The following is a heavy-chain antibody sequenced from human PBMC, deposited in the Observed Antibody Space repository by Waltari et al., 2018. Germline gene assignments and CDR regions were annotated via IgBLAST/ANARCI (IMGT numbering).Heavy chain of an antibody. V-gene: IGHV3-30*02. CDR2: IPYDGSNK. CDR1: GFTFSSYG. D-gene: IGHD3-10*01. CDR3: AKDVYGSGSYSMYNWFDP. J-gene: IGHJ5*02. Sequence: QVQPVESGGGVVQPGGSLRLSCEASGFTFSSYGMHWVRQAPGKGLEWVAFIPYDGSNKYYADSVKGRFTISRDNSKNTLYMQINSLRAEDTAIYYCAKDVYGSGSYSMYNWFDPWGQGTLVTVSS.